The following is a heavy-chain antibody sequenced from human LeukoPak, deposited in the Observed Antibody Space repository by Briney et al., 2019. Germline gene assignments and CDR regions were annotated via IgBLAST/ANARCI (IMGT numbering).Heavy chain of an antibody. V-gene: IGHV1-18*04. D-gene: IGHD6-13*01. CDR2: ISAYNGNT. Sequence: ASVKVSCKASGYTFTGYYMHWVRQAPGQGLEWMGWISAYNGNTNYAQKLQGRVTMTTDTSTSTAYMELRSLRSDDTAVYYCARDEQQIDAFDIWGQGTMVTVSS. CDR1: GYTFTGYY. CDR3: ARDEQQIDAFDI. J-gene: IGHJ3*02.